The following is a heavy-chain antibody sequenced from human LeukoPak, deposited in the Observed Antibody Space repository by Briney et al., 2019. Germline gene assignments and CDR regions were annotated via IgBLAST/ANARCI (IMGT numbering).Heavy chain of an antibody. CDR2: IIVGSGAT. V-gene: IGHV1-58*01. D-gene: IGHD3-16*01. CDR1: GFTSTNFA. J-gene: IGHJ4*02. CDR3: AADLSNPRMGASYLDS. Sequence: SVKVSCKASGFTSTNFAVQWVRQARGQSLEWVGWIIVGSGATKCAQDFQERVTITRDLSTSTLYMELRSLTSEDTAVYYCAADLSNPRMGASYLDSWGQGTLVTVSS.